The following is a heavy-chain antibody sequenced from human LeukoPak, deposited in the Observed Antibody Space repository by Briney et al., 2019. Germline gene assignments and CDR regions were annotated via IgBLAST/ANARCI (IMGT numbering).Heavy chain of an antibody. CDR2: ISGSGGST. V-gene: IGHV3-23*01. CDR1: GFIFSSYG. J-gene: IGHJ4*02. Sequence: PGGSLRLSCAASGFIFSSYGMSWVRQAPGKGLEWVSAISGSGGSTYYADSVKGRFTISRDNSKNTLYLQMNSLRAEDTAVYYCAKDQSYYGSGSYYRGDREYYFDYWGQGTLVTVSS. CDR3: AKDQSYYGSGSYYRGDREYYFDY. D-gene: IGHD3-10*01.